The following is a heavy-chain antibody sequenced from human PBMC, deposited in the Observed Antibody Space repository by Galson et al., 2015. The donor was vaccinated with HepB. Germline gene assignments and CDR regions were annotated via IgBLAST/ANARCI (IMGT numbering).Heavy chain of an antibody. D-gene: IGHD4-17*01. J-gene: IGHJ4*02. V-gene: IGHV3-30-3*01. CDR1: GFTFSSYA. Sequence: SLRLSCAASGFTFSSYAMHWVRQAPGKGLEWVAVISYDGSNKYYADSVKGRFTISRDNSKNTLYLQMNSLRAEDTAVYYCAKGTTVTSLRFDYWGQGTLVTVSS. CDR2: ISYDGSNK. CDR3: AKGTTVTSLRFDY.